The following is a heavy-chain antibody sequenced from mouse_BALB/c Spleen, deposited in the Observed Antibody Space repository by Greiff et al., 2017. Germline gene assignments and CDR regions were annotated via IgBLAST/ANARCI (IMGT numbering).Heavy chain of an antibody. CDR1: GYTFTDYE. CDR2: IDPETGGT. J-gene: IGHJ2*01. V-gene: IGHV1-15*01. CDR3: RDGSSPYFDY. D-gene: IGHD1-1*01. Sequence: VQLQQSGAELVRPGASVTLSCKASGYTFTDYEMHWVKQTPVHGLEWIGAIDPETGGTAYNQKFKGKATLTADKSSSTAYMELRSLTSEDSAVYYCRDGSSPYFDYWGQGTTLTVSS.